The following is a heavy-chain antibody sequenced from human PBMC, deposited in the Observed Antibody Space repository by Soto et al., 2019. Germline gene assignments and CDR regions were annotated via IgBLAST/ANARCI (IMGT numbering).Heavy chain of an antibody. CDR2: IIPIFGTA. V-gene: IGHV1-69*13. CDR1: GGTFSSYA. J-gene: IGHJ6*02. CDR3: ARGQPTIAAAGYYYYYYGMDV. Sequence: GASVKVSCKASGGTFSSYAISWVRQAPGQGLEWMGGIIPIFGTANYAQKFQGRVTITADESTSTAYMELSSLRSEDTAVYYCARGQPTIAAAGYYYYYYGMDVWGQGTTVTVSS. D-gene: IGHD6-13*01.